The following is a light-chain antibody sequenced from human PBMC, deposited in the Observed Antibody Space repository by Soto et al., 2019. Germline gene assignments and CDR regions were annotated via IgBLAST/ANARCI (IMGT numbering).Light chain of an antibody. CDR2: YDS. J-gene: IGLJ2*01. CDR1: NIGSKS. Sequence: SYELTQPPSVSVAPGKTARITCGGNNIGSKSVHWYQQKPGQAPVLVISYDSDRPSGIPERFSGSNSGSTATLTISRVEAGDEADYYCQVWDSNSDHVVFGGRTKLTVL. CDR3: QVWDSNSDHVV. V-gene: IGLV3-21*04.